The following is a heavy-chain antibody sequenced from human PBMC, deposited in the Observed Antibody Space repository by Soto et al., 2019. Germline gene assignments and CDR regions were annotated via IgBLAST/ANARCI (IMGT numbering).Heavy chain of an antibody. CDR1: GFSFASYA. D-gene: IGHD3-10*01. Sequence: EVQLLESVGGLVQPGGSLRLSCAASGFSFASYAMNWVRQAPGKGLEWVSGIRGSGGSTYYADSVKGRFTISRDNSKNTLYLQLSSLRVEDTAVYYCAKGFGISWQYYLDYWGQGTLVTVSS. V-gene: IGHV3-23*01. J-gene: IGHJ4*02. CDR3: AKGFGISWQYYLDY. CDR2: IRGSGGST.